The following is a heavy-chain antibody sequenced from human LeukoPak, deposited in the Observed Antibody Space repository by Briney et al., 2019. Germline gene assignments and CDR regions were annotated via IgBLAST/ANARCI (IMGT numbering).Heavy chain of an antibody. CDR3: ARGPSYYGDYAFDY. V-gene: IGHV4-30-4*01. CDR1: GGSISSGDYY. D-gene: IGHD4-17*01. CDR2: IYYSGST. Sequence: SETLSLTCTVFGGSISSGDYYWSWIRQPPGKGLEWIGYIYYSGSTYYNPSLKSRVTISVDTSKNQFSLKLSSVTAADTAVYYCARGPSYYGDYAFDYWGQGTLVTVSS. J-gene: IGHJ4*02.